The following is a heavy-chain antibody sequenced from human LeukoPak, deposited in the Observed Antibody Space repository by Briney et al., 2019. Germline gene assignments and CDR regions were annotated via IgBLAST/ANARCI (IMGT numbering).Heavy chain of an antibody. CDR3: AKFPPFLDTAMARDDY. CDR2: ISGSGGST. V-gene: IGHV3-23*01. Sequence: PGGSLRLSCAAYGFTFSSYAMSLVRQAPGKGLEWVSAISGSGGSTYYADSVKGRFTISRDNSKNTLYLQMNSLRAEDTAVYYCAKFPPFLDTAMARDDYWGQGTLVTVSS. D-gene: IGHD5-18*01. J-gene: IGHJ4*02. CDR1: GFTFSSYA.